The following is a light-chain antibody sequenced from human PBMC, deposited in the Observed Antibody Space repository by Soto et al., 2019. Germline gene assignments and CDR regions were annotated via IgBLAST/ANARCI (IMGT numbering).Light chain of an antibody. CDR1: QSVSNN. CDR2: DTS. Sequence: EIVMAQSPATLSVSPGERATLSCRASQSVSNNLAWYQHKPGQAPRVPIYDTSTRAAGVPARFSGSGSGTEFTLTISSLQSEDFAVYYCQQYNTWRSITFGQGTRLESK. V-gene: IGKV3D-15*01. J-gene: IGKJ5*01. CDR3: QQYNTWRSIT.